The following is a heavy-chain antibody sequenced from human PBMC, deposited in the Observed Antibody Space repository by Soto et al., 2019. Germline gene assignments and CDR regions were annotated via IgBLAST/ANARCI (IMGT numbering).Heavy chain of an antibody. CDR1: GGYISSSSYY. CDR2: IYYSGST. V-gene: IGHV4-39*01. J-gene: IGHJ6*02. D-gene: IGHD2-15*01. Sequence: SETLSLTCTVSGGYISSSSYYWGWIRKPPGKGLEWIGSIYYSGSTYYNPSLKSRVTISVDTSKNQFSLKLSSVTAADTAVYYCARHIYCSGGSCYATAEDYYYYGMDVWGQGTTVTVSS. CDR3: ARHIYCSGGSCYATAEDYYYYGMDV.